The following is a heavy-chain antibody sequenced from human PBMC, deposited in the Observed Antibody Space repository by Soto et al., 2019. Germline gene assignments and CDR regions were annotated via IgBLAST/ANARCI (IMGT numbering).Heavy chain of an antibody. D-gene: IGHD3-9*01. V-gene: IGHV1-18*01. CDR1: GYTFTSYG. CDR2: VSTYNGDT. J-gene: IGHJ4*02. CDR3: AREQKVYDILTELDF. Sequence: ASVKVSCKASGYTFTSYGISWVRQAPGQGLAWMGWVSTYNGDTHYPQNFQGRVIMTTDTSTNTAYMELKSLRSDDTAIYFCAREQKVYDILTELDFWGQGPLATASS.